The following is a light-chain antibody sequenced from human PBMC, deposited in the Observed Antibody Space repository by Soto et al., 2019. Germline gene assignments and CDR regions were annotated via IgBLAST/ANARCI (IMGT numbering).Light chain of an antibody. CDR1: QGITRY. CDR3: QQCHCLPYA. V-gene: IGKV1-39*01. CDR2: AAS. Sequence: DIQMTQSPSSLSASVGDRVTITCRASQGITRYLNWYQQTPGQAPKLLIYAASSFRSGDPSRFSGSGAGADITITISSLPPEDFATYSYQQCHCLPYAFGQGTKLEIE. J-gene: IGKJ2*01.